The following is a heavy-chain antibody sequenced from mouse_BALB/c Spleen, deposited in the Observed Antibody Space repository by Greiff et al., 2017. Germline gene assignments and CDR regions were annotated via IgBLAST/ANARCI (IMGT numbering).Heavy chain of an antibody. CDR1: GYSITSGY. Sequence: EVKVEESGPSLVKPSQSLSLTCSVTGYSITSGYWNWIRKCPGNKLEYMGYISYSGSTYYNPSLKSRISITRDTSKNQYYLQLNSVTTEDTATYYCAKCAYGSSPAWFAYWGQGTLVTVSA. V-gene: IGHV3-8*02. CDR2: ISYSGST. CDR3: AKCAYGSSPAWFAY. J-gene: IGHJ3*01. D-gene: IGHD1-1*01.